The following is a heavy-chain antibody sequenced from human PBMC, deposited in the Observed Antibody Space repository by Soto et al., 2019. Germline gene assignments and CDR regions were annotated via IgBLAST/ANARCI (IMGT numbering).Heavy chain of an antibody. CDR3: AKDYDFWSGYFRDYYYYYMDV. CDR1: GFTFSSYA. V-gene: IGHV3-23*01. Sequence: GSLRLSCAASGFTFSSYAMSWVRQAPGKGLEWVSAISGSGGSTYYTDSVKGRFTISRDNSKNTLYLQMNSLRAEDTAVYYCAKDYDFWSGYFRDYYYYYMDVWGKGATVTVSS. J-gene: IGHJ6*03. CDR2: ISGSGGST. D-gene: IGHD3-3*01.